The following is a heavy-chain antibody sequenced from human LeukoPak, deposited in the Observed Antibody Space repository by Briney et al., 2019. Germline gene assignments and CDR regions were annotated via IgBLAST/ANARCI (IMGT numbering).Heavy chain of an antibody. J-gene: IGHJ5*02. V-gene: IGHV1-2*02. CDR1: GYTFTGYY. CDR3: ARDQLLWFGELSSWFDP. Sequence: ASVKVSCKASGYTFTGYYMHWVRQAPGQGLEWMGWINPNSGGTSYAQKFQGRVTMTRDTSISTAYMELSRLRSDDTAVYYCARDQLLWFGELSSWFDPWGQGTLVTVSS. CDR2: INPNSGGT. D-gene: IGHD3-10*01.